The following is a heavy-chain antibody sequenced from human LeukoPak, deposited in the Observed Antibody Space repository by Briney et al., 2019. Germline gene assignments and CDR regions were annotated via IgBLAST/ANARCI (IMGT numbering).Heavy chain of an antibody. CDR1: GYTFTSYD. D-gene: IGHD3-16*01. J-gene: IGHJ6*03. CDR2: MNPNSGST. Sequence: ASVKVSCKASGYTFTSYDINWVRQATGQGLEWMGWMNPNSGSTGYAQKFQGRVTMTRNTSISTAYMELSSLRSEDTAVYYCARGLRGTGRNYYYYMDVWGKGTTVTVSS. V-gene: IGHV1-8*01. CDR3: ARGLRGTGRNYYYYMDV.